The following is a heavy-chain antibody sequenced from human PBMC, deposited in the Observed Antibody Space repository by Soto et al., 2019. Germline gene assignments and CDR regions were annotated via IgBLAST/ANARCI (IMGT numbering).Heavy chain of an antibody. D-gene: IGHD2-8*01. Sequence: SVKVSCKASGDVFRSYGINWVRQAPGQGLEWMGGIIPISGTTNYAQKFQGRVAITADESTDTVYMELSRQRSEDTAVYFCARVRCFNGLCHTADYGMDVWGQGTTVTVSS. J-gene: IGHJ6*02. CDR1: GDVFRSYG. CDR3: ARVRCFNGLCHTADYGMDV. V-gene: IGHV1-69*13. CDR2: IIPISGTT.